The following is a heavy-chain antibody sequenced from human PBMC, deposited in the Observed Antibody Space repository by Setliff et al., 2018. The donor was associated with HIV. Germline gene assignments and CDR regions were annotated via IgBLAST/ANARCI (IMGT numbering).Heavy chain of an antibody. CDR2: IYHSGGT. D-gene: IGHD2-15*01. V-gene: IGHV4-38-2*01. CDR3: ARSVPRYCSGGSCYPPLFDY. Sequence: SETLSLTCAVSGYSISSGYYWGWIRQPPGRGLEWIGNIYHSGGTHYNPSLRSRVTMSVDTAKNHFSLMLTSLTVADTAVYYCARSVPRYCSGGSCYPPLFDYWGQGTLVTVSS. CDR1: GYSISSGYY. J-gene: IGHJ4*02.